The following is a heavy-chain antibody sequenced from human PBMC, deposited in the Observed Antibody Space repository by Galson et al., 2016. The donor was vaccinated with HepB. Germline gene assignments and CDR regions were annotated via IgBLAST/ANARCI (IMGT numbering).Heavy chain of an antibody. CDR1: GFTFRNYR. CDR3: ARDRGGTYSNCFDY. V-gene: IGHV3-7*03. J-gene: IGHJ4*02. Sequence: SLRLSCAASGFTFRNYRMNWVRQAPGKGLEWVANIKQDGSAKYYVDSVKGRFTISRDNAKNSLYLQINSLSAEDTAVYYCARDRGGTYSNCFDYWGQGTMVTVSS. D-gene: IGHD1-26*01. CDR2: IKQDGSAK.